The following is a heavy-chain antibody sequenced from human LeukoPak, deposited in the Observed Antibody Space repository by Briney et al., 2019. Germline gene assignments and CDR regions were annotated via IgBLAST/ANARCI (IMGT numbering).Heavy chain of an antibody. V-gene: IGHV3-48*03. Sequence: PGGSLRLSCAASGFPFSTYEMNWVRQAPGKGLEWVSYISRSGTTIFYADSVKGRFTISRDNAKNSLFLQMNSLRVEDTAFYYCVRSFGFDPWGQGTLVTVSS. CDR2: ISRSGTTI. CDR1: GFPFSTYE. J-gene: IGHJ5*02. CDR3: VRSFGFDP.